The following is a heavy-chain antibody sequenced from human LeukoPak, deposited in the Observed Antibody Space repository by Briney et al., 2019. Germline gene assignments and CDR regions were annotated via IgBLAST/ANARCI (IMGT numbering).Heavy chain of an antibody. CDR2: IYYSGST. CDR1: GGSISSSSYY. CDR3: ARGPYGSATDY. J-gene: IGHJ4*02. Sequence: SETLSLTCTVSGGSISSSSYYWGWIRQPPGKGLEWTGSIYYSGSTYYNPSLKSRVTISVDTSKNQFSLKLSSVTAADTAVYYCARGPYGSATDYWGQGTLVTVSS. D-gene: IGHD3-10*01. V-gene: IGHV4-39*07.